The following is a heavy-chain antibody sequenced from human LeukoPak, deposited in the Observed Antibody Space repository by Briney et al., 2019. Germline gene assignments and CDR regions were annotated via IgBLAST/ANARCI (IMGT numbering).Heavy chain of an antibody. J-gene: IGHJ4*02. CDR3: ARDLSSSWYFDY. Sequence: GGSLRLSCAASGFTFSSYSMNWVRQAPGKGLEWVSSISSSSSYIYYADSVKGRFTISRDNAENSLYLQMNSLRAEDTAVYYCARDLSSSWYFDYWGQGTLVTVSS. D-gene: IGHD6-13*01. CDR2: ISSSSSYI. V-gene: IGHV3-21*01. CDR1: GFTFSSYS.